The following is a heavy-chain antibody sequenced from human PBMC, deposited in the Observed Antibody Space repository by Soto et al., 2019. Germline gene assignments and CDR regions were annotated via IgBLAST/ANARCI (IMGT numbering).Heavy chain of an antibody. CDR2: IYYSGST. CDR1: GGSISSYY. Sequence: SETLSLTCTVSGGSISSYYWSWIRQPPGKGLEWIGYIYYSGSTNYNPSLKSRVTISVDTSRNQFSLKLSSVTAADTAVYYCARHTTNWWFDPWGQGTLVTVSS. D-gene: IGHD7-27*01. CDR3: ARHTTNWWFDP. V-gene: IGHV4-59*01. J-gene: IGHJ5*02.